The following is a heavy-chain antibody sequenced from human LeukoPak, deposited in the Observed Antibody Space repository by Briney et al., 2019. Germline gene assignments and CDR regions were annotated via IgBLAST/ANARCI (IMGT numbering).Heavy chain of an antibody. J-gene: IGHJ4*02. CDR1: GFTFSSYA. CDR3: AKDFDPSGIYRGRFGY. V-gene: IGHV3-23*01. CDR2: ISGSGAST. Sequence: PGGSPRLSCAASGFTFSSYAMSWVRQAPGKGLEWVSAISGSGASTYYADSVKGRFTISRDNSKNTLYLQVNSLRAEDTAVYYCAKDFDPSGIYRGRFGYWGQGTLVTVSS. D-gene: IGHD1-26*01.